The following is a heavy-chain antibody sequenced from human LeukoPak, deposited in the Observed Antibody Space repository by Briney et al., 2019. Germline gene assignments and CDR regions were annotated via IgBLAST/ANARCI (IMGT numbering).Heavy chain of an antibody. CDR3: AKGGKYDILTGFPRSRLLGDY. Sequence: GGSLRLSCAASGFTFSNYGMHWVRQAPGKGLEWVAFIRYDGRNKYYADSVKGRFTISRDNSKNTLYLQMNSLRIEDTAVYYCAKGGKYDILTGFPRSRLLGDYWGQGTLVTVSS. J-gene: IGHJ4*02. CDR1: GFTFSNYG. CDR2: IRYDGRNK. V-gene: IGHV3-30*02. D-gene: IGHD3-9*01.